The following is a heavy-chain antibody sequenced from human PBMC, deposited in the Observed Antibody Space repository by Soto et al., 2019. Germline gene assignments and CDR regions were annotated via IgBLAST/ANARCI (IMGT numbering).Heavy chain of an antibody. D-gene: IGHD3-22*01. V-gene: IGHV5-10-1*01. Sequence: GESLKISCKGSGYSFTNYWITWVRQMPGKGLEWMGRIDPSDSYTNYSPSFEGHVTISADKSITTAYLQWSSLKASDTAMYFCASGDSSANADYWGQGTQVTAPQ. CDR2: IDPSDSYT. CDR1: GYSFTNYW. CDR3: ASGDSSANADY. J-gene: IGHJ4*02.